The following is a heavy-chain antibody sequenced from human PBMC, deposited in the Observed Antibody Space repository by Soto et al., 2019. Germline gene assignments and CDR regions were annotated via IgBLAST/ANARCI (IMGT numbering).Heavy chain of an antibody. CDR2: FDPEYGET. CDR1: GYSLTEFA. J-gene: IGHJ6*02. Sequence: ASVKVSCKVSGYSLTEFAMHWVRQAPGKGLEWMGGFDPEYGETFYAQTSEVRVRITEXTXXDXGXLELSSLRYEDTAVYYCAIGKDFGLDAWG. D-gene: IGHD2-15*01. CDR3: AIGKDFGLDA. V-gene: IGHV1-24*01.